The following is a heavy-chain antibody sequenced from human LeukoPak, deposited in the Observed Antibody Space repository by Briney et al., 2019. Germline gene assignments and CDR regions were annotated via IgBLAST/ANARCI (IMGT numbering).Heavy chain of an antibody. V-gene: IGHV1-58*01. CDR2: IVVGSGNT. Sequence: GASVKVPCKASGFTFTSSAVQWVRQARGQCLEWIGWIVVGSGNTNYAQKFQERVTITRDMSTSTAYMELSSLRSEDTAVYYCAADHWYSYGYALYWGQGTLVTVSS. J-gene: IGHJ4*02. D-gene: IGHD5-18*01. CDR3: AADHWYSYGYALY. CDR1: GFTFTSSA.